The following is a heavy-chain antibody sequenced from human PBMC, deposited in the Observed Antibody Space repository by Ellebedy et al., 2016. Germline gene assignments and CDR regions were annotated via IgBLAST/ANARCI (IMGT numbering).Heavy chain of an antibody. D-gene: IGHD3-10*01. Sequence: SETLSLXXTVSGGSISSYYWSWIRQPPGKGLEWIGYIYYSGSTNYNPSLKSRVTISVDTSKNQFSLKLSSVTAADTAVYYCARQYYYGSGSWSAFDIWGQGTMVTVSS. V-gene: IGHV4-59*13. CDR2: IYYSGST. CDR3: ARQYYYGSGSWSAFDI. CDR1: GGSISSYY. J-gene: IGHJ3*02.